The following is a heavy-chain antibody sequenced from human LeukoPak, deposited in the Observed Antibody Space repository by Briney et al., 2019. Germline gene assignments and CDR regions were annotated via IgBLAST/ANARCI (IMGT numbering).Heavy chain of an antibody. J-gene: IGHJ6*03. CDR3: ARGRAQRGGNPGSYYYYYMDV. CDR2: INHSGSA. V-gene: IGHV4-34*01. D-gene: IGHD4-23*01. Sequence: SEALFLTCAVDGGSFSGYYWSGIRPPPRKGVEWSGEINHSGSANYNPSLKSRVTISVDTSKNQFSLKLSSVTAADTAVYYCARGRAQRGGNPGSYYYYYMDVWGKGTTVTVSS. CDR1: GGSFSGYY.